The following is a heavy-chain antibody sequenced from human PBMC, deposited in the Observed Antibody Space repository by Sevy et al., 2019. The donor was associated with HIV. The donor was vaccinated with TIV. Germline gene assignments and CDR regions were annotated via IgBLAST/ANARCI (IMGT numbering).Heavy chain of an antibody. CDR3: ARDSHINMQYFQH. CDR1: GFTFSAYS. J-gene: IGHJ1*01. CDR2: ISFLSNYI. Sequence: GESLKISCAASGFTFSAYSMNWVRQAPGKGLEWVSSISFLSNYIYYADSVKGRFIISRDNAKSSLYLQMNSLRAEDTAVYYCARDSHINMQYFQHWGQGTRVTVSS. V-gene: IGHV3-21*01. D-gene: IGHD3-10*01.